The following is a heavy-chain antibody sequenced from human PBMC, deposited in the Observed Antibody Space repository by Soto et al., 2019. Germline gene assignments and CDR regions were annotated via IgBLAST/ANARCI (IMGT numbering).Heavy chain of an antibody. CDR2: IYHSGST. Sequence: SETLSLTCAVSGGSISSSNWWSWVRQPPGKGLEWIGEIYHSGSTNYNPSLKSRVTISVDKSKNQFSLKLSSVTAADTAVYYCARETVLMVYARLNWFDPWGQGTLVTVSS. CDR1: GGSISSSNW. V-gene: IGHV4-4*02. J-gene: IGHJ5*02. CDR3: ARETVLMVYARLNWFDP. D-gene: IGHD2-8*01.